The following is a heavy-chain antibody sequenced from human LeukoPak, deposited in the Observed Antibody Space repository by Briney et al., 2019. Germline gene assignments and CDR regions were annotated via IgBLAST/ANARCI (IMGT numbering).Heavy chain of an antibody. J-gene: IGHJ4*02. Sequence: ASVKVSCKASGYTFTIYHMHWVRQAPGQGLEWMGLINLSGGSTTYAQRFQGRVTLTRDTSTSTVYMELSSLRSDDTAVYYCARDGIAVAENFDYWGQGTLVTVSS. D-gene: IGHD6-19*01. CDR1: GYTFTIYH. CDR3: ARDGIAVAENFDY. V-gene: IGHV1-46*01. CDR2: INLSGGST.